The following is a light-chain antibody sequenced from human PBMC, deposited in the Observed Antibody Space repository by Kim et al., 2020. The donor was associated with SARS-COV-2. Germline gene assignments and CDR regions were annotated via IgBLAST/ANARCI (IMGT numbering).Light chain of an antibody. CDR2: EDN. J-gene: IGLJ3*02. Sequence: NFMLTQPHSVSESPGKTVTISCTRSSGSIASNYVQWYQQRPGSAPTTVIYEDNQRPSGVPDRFSGSIDSSSNSASLTISGLKTEDEDDYYCQSYDSSNHKVFGGGTQLTVL. CDR3: QSYDSSNHKV. CDR1: SGSIASNY. V-gene: IGLV6-57*04.